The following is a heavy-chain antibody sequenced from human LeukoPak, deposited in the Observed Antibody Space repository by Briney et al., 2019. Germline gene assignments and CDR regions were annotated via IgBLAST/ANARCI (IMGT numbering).Heavy chain of an antibody. CDR3: ARGNSGYDYAFDI. CDR2: IYSSGST. D-gene: IGHD5-12*01. CDR1: GGSISTYY. V-gene: IGHV4-59*01. Sequence: SETLSLTCTVSGGSISTYYWSWIRQPPGKGLQWIGFIYSSGSTNYNPSLKSRVTISLDTSKNQFSLRVSSVTSADTAVYYCARGNSGYDYAFDIWGQGTMVTVSS. J-gene: IGHJ3*02.